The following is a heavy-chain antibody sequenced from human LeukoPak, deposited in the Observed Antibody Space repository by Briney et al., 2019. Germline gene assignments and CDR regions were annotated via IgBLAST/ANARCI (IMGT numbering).Heavy chain of an antibody. CDR2: ISGSGGST. CDR1: GFTFSSYG. D-gene: IGHD4-23*01. J-gene: IGHJ4*02. V-gene: IGHV3-23*01. Sequence: QPGGSLRLSCAASGFTFSSYGMSWVRQAPGKGLEWVSAISGSGGSTYYADFVRGRFTISRDNAKNSLYLQMNSLRAEDTAVYYCARDLNSYGGNVFDYWGQGTLVTVSS. CDR3: ARDLNSYGGNVFDY.